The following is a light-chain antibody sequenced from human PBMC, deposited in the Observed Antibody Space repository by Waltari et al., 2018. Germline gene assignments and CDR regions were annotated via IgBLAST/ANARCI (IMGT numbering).Light chain of an antibody. CDR1: QRVLYSSHNKNY. V-gene: IGKV4-1*01. CDR2: WAS. CDR3: QQYYSMPWT. J-gene: IGKJ1*01. Sequence: DIVMTQSPDSLAVSLGERATINCKSSQRVLYSSHNKNYLAWYPQKPGQPPKRPIYWASTRESGVPDRFSGRGSGTDFPLTISSLQSEDVAVYYCQQYYSMPWTFGQGTKVEIK.